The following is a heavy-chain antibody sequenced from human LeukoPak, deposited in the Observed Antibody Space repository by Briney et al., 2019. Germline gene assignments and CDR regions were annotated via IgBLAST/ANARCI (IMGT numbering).Heavy chain of an antibody. CDR1: GGSFSGYY. D-gene: IGHD6-6*01. V-gene: IGHV4-34*01. Sequence: SETLSLTCAVYGGSFSGYYWSWIRQPPGKGLEWIGEINHSGSTNYNPSLKSRVTISVDTSKNQFSLKLSSVTAADTAVYYCARVVLVEYSSSSWFDPWGQGTLVTASS. CDR3: ARVVLVEYSSSSWFDP. J-gene: IGHJ5*02. CDR2: INHSGST.